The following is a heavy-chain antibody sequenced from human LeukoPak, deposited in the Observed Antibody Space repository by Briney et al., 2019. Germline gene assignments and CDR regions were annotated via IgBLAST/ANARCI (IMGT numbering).Heavy chain of an antibody. CDR3: ARGSSSGWYAFDI. V-gene: IGHV3-21*01. CDR1: GFAFSSYS. CDR2: ISSSSSYI. D-gene: IGHD6-19*01. Sequence: GGSLRLSCAASGFAFSSYSMNWVRQAPGKGLEWVSSISSSSSYIYYADSVKGRFTTSRDNAKNSLYLQMNSLRAEDTAVYYCARGSSSGWYAFDIWGQGTMVTVSS. J-gene: IGHJ3*02.